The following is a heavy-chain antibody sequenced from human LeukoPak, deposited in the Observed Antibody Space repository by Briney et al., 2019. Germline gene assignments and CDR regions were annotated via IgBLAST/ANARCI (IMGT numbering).Heavy chain of an antibody. CDR2: INGDGSVN. Sequence: GESLRLSCAGSGFSFSSSWMYWVGQAQGKGLEWVANINGDGSVNHYVDSVRGRFTISRDNAKNSLYLQMNSLRAEDTAVFYCAKGFYNDAIFDYWGQGTLVTVSS. J-gene: IGHJ4*02. CDR1: GFSFSSSW. V-gene: IGHV3-7*01. CDR3: AKGFYNDAIFDY. D-gene: IGHD1-1*01.